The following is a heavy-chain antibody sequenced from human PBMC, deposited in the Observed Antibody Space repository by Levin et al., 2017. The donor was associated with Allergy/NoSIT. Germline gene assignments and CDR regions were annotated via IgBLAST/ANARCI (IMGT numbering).Heavy chain of an antibody. CDR2: ISGSGGST. Sequence: GESLKISCAASGFTFSSYAMSWVRQAPGKGLEWVSAISGSGGSTYYADSVKGRFTISRDNSKNTLYLQMNSLRAEDTAVYYCAKDMAVYGGYVGFDYWGQGTLVTVSS. V-gene: IGHV3-23*01. J-gene: IGHJ4*02. D-gene: IGHD5-12*01. CDR3: AKDMAVYGGYVGFDY. CDR1: GFTFSSYA.